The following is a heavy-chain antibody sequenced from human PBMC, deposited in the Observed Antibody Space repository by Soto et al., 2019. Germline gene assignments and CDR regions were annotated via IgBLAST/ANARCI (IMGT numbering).Heavy chain of an antibody. D-gene: IGHD3-3*01. CDR1: GFTFSSYW. CDR2: INSDGSST. V-gene: IGHV3-74*01. CDR3: ARGPLGQGFWDI. J-gene: IGHJ3*02. Sequence: EVQLVESGGGLVQPGGSLRLSCAASGFTFSSYWMHWVRQAPGKGLVWVSRINSDGSSTSYADSVKGRFTISRDNARNTLYLQMNSLRAEDTAVFYCARGPLGQGFWDIWGQGTMVTVSS.